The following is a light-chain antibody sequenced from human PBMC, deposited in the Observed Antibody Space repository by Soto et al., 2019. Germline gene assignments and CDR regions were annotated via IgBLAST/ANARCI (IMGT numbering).Light chain of an antibody. CDR2: GES. J-gene: IGKJ1*01. CDR1: QTVSSNF. CDR3: QKYGTSPAT. V-gene: IGKV3-20*01. Sequence: ELVLTQSPGTLSLSPGDSATLSCSGSQTVSSNFLAWYQQRPAQAPRLLIHGESTRATGITDRFSGSVSGTDLNLIISGLEPEDFAVYYCQKYGTSPATCGQGTKVDIK.